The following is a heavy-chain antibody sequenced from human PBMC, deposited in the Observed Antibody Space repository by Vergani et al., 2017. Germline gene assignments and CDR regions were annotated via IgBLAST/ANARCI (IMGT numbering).Heavy chain of an antibody. CDR2: IYTSEST. CDR3: ARFYGSGSNPPVSYGMDV. Sequence: QVQLQESGPGLVKPSETLSLTCIVSGVSISPYYWSWIRQPAGKGLEWIGRIYTSESTNYNPSLKSRVTMSVDTSKNQFSLNLSSVTATDTAVYYCARFYGSGSNPPVSYGMDVWGQGTTVTVSS. V-gene: IGHV4-4*07. J-gene: IGHJ6*02. CDR1: GVSISPYY. D-gene: IGHD3-10*01.